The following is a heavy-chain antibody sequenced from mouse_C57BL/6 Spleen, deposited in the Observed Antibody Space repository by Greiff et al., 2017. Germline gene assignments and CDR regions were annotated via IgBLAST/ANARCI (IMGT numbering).Heavy chain of an antibody. D-gene: IGHD1-1*01. CDR3: TTDYYGSSWDAMDY. CDR1: GYTFTDYE. CDR2: IDPETGGT. Sequence: VQLQQSGAELVRPGASVTLSCKASGYTFTDYEMHRVKQTPVHGLEWIGAIDPETGGTAYNQKFKGKAILTADKSSSTAYMELRSLTSEDSAVYYCTTDYYGSSWDAMDYWGQGTSVTVSS. V-gene: IGHV1-15*01. J-gene: IGHJ4*01.